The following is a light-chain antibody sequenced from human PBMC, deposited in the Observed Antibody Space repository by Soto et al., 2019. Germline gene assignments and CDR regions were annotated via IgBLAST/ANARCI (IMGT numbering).Light chain of an antibody. CDR2: AAS. V-gene: IGKV1-27*01. Sequence: DIQMTQSPSSLSASVGDRLTITCRASQGIRNYLAWYQQRPGKVPTLLIYAASTLQPGVPSRFSGSGSGADFTLPISSLQPEDVATYYCQSYNSASFTFGHGTKVDIK. CDR3: QSYNSASFT. J-gene: IGKJ3*01. CDR1: QGIRNY.